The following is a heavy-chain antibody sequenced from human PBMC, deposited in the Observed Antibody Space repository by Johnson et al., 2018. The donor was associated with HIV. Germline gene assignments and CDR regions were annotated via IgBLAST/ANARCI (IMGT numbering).Heavy chain of an antibody. V-gene: IGHV3-7*01. CDR3: ARERSRGGYSGYDYGAFDI. Sequence: VQLVESGGGLVQPGGSLRLSCAASGFTFSSYWMSWVRQAPGKGLEWVANIKQDGSEKYYVDSVKGRFTISRDNAKNSLYLQMNSLRGEDTAVYYCARERSRGGYSGYDYGAFDIWGQGTMVTVSS. CDR2: IKQDGSEK. D-gene: IGHD5-12*01. CDR1: GFTFSSYW. J-gene: IGHJ3*02.